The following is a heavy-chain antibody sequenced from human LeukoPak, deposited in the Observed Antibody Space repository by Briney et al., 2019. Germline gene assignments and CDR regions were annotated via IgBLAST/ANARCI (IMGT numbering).Heavy chain of an antibody. CDR2: INVDGSST. D-gene: IGHD1-26*01. J-gene: IGHJ4*02. Sequence: SGGSLRLSCAASGFTFSDNYMHWFRQAPEKGLVWVSRINVDGSSTFYADSVKGRCTISRDNSKNTLYLQMNSLRAEDTAVYYCARPRISIMGATGPMRYWGQGTLVTVSS. V-gene: IGHV3-74*01. CDR3: ARPRISIMGATGPMRY. CDR1: GFTFSDNY.